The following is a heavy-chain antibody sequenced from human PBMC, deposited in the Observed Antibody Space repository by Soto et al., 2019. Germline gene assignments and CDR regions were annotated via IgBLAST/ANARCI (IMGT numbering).Heavy chain of an antibody. Sequence: SETLSRTCTVSGGSISSSSYYWGWIRQPPGKGLELIGSMYYSGSTYYNPSLKSRVTISVDTSKNQFSLKLSSVTAADTPVYYCARHYFSPYYYDSNAFDIWGKGTMVTGSS. CDR2: MYYSGST. CDR1: GGSISSSSYY. J-gene: IGHJ3*02. CDR3: ARHYFSPYYYDSNAFDI. D-gene: IGHD3-22*01. V-gene: IGHV4-39*01.